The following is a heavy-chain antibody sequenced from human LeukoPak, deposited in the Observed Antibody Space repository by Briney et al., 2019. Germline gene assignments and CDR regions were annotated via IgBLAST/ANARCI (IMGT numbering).Heavy chain of an antibody. CDR2: VDYSGST. CDR1: GFTFSSYF. D-gene: IGHD1-7*01. V-gene: IGHV4-59*01. CDR3: ARDFAGNYYFHY. Sequence: GSLRLSCAASGFTFSSYFWMHWVRQAPGKGLEWIGYVDYSGSTNYSPSLKSRVTISVDTSKKHFSLRLSSVTAADTAVYYCARDFAGNYYFHYWGQGTLVTVSS. J-gene: IGHJ4*02.